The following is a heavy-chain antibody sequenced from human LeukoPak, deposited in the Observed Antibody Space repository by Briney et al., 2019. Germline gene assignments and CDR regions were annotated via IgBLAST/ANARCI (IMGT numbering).Heavy chain of an antibody. D-gene: IGHD3-3*01. CDR1: GFTLSSYA. J-gene: IGHJ4*02. CDR2: ISYDGSNK. Sequence: GGSLRLSCAASGFTLSSYAMHWVRRAPGKGLEWVAVISYDGSNKYYADSVKGRFTISRDNSKNTLYLQMNSLRAEDTAVYYCARETRITIFGVVTSYYFDYWGQGTLVTVSS. V-gene: IGHV3-30-3*01. CDR3: ARETRITIFGVVTSYYFDY.